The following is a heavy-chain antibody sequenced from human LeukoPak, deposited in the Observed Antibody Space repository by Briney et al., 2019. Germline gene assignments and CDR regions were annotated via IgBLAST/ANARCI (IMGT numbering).Heavy chain of an antibody. Sequence: GGSLRLSCAASGFTFSSYSMNWVRQAPGKGLEWVPSISSSSSYIYYADSVKGRFTISRDNAKNSLYLQMNSLRAEDTAVYYCARWELLRSFDYWGQGTLVTVSS. CDR3: ARWELLRSFDY. CDR2: ISSSSSYI. J-gene: IGHJ4*02. V-gene: IGHV3-21*01. D-gene: IGHD1-26*01. CDR1: GFTFSSYS.